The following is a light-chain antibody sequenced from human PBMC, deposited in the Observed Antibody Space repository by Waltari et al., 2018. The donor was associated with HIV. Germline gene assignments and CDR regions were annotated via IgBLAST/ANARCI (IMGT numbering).Light chain of an antibody. J-gene: IGLJ3*02. V-gene: IGLV1-51*01. CDR2: DND. CDR3: GTRDSSLTEDWV. CDR1: SSNIGNNY. Sequence: QSVLTQPPSVSAAPGQSVTISCSGSSSNIGNNYVSWYQQLPGTAPKRLIYDNDKRPSGISDRFSGAKSATSATLASSGLRTGDEAHYYCGTRDSSLTEDWVFGGGTKLNVL.